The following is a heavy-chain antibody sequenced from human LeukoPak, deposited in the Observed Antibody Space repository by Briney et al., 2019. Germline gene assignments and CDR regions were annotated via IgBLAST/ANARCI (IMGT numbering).Heavy chain of an antibody. CDR1: GFTFSSYA. CDR3: AKNVVVVVAAASDY. V-gene: IGHV3-23*01. D-gene: IGHD2-15*01. J-gene: IGHJ4*02. Sequence: PGGSLRLSCAASGFTFSSYAMSWVRQAPGKGLEWVSAISGSGGSTYYADSVKGRFTISRDNSKNTLYLQMNSLRAEDTAVHYCAKNVVVVVAAASDYWGQGTLVTVSS. CDR2: ISGSGGST.